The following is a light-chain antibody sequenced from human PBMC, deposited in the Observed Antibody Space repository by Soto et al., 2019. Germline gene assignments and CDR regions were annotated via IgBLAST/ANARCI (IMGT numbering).Light chain of an antibody. Sequence: DIQITQSPSTLSASVGDRVTITCRASQSISSWLAWYQQKPGKAPKLLIYDASSLESGVPSRFSGSGSGPEFTITISSLQPDDFATYYCEQYKSYPSTFGQGTKVEIK. J-gene: IGKJ1*01. V-gene: IGKV1-5*01. CDR3: EQYKSYPST. CDR2: DAS. CDR1: QSISSW.